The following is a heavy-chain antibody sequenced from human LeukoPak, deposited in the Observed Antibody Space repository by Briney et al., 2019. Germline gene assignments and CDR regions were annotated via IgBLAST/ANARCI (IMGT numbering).Heavy chain of an antibody. Sequence: GGSLRLSCSASGFTFSSYAMHWVRQAPGKGLEYVSAISSNGGSTYYADSVKGRFTISRDNSKNTLYLQMSSLRAEDTAVYYCVKGLRFLEWVNWYFDLRGRGTLVTVSS. D-gene: IGHD3-3*01. V-gene: IGHV3-64D*09. CDR3: VKGLRFLEWVNWYFDL. CDR2: ISSNGGST. J-gene: IGHJ2*01. CDR1: GFTFSSYA.